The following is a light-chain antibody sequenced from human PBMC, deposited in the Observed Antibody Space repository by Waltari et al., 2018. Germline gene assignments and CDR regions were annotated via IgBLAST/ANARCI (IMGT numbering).Light chain of an antibody. Sequence: DVQLTQSPSTLSASVGDRVTITCRASQSISNWLAWQQQKPGDVPKVLIHDASTLKSGVPSRFIGSKSGTEFTLTISDLQPEDFGRYYCQQYNSFTHWSFGQGTTV. J-gene: IGKJ1*01. CDR2: DAS. CDR3: QQYNSFTHWS. V-gene: IGKV1-5*01. CDR1: QSISNW.